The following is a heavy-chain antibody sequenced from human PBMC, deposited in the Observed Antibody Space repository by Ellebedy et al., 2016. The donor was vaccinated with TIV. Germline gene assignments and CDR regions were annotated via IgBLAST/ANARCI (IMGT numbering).Heavy chain of an antibody. CDR3: ARGFGAHHFDY. D-gene: IGHD3-3*01. J-gene: IGHJ4*02. Sequence: GGSLRLXXAASGFPFSSYGMHWVRQAPGKGLEWVAVIWDDGSKKYYADSVKGRFTVSRDDSKSTVYLQVNSLGAEDTAVYYCARGFGAHHFDYWGQGTLVTVSS. CDR2: IWDDGSKK. V-gene: IGHV3-33*01. CDR1: GFPFSSYG.